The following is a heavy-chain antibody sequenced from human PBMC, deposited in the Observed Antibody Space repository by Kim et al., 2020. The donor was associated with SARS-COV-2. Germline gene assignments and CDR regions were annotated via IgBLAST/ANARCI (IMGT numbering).Heavy chain of an antibody. Sequence: GGSLRLSCAASGFTFSSYAMHWVRQAPGKGLERVAVISYDGTNKYYVDSVKGRFTISRDTSKKTLYMQMNSLRVEDTAVYYCATVVGFMEVYSHLDYWG. CDR3: ATVVGFMEVYSHLDY. J-gene: IGHJ4*01. D-gene: IGHD1-26*01. CDR2: ISYDGTNK. V-gene: IGHV3-30*04. CDR1: GFTFSSYA.